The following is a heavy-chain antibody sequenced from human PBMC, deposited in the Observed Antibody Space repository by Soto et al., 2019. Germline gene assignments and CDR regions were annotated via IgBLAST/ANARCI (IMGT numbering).Heavy chain of an antibody. V-gene: IGHV3-72*01. CDR2: ARNKANSYTT. Sequence: GGSLRLSCAASGFTFSDHHIDWVRQAPGKGLEWVGRARNKANSYTTIYVASVKGRFTISRDDSKNSLYLQMNNLKTEDTAVNYCAIPSRLIWGKGTMVTVSS. D-gene: IGHD2-21*02. CDR1: GFTFSDHH. J-gene: IGHJ3*02. CDR3: AIPSRLI.